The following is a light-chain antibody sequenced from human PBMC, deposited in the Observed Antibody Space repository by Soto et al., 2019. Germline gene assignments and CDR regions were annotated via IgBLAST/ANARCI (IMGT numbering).Light chain of an antibody. CDR1: QGISSW. CDR3: QQANSFPPT. Sequence: DIQMTQSPSSVSASVGDRVTITCRASQGISSWLAWYPQKPGNAPKLLIYGASSFHGGVPSRFSGSGSGTGFTLTTTSLQPEDFVPYYCQQANSFPPTFGPGTKVDTK. CDR2: GAS. J-gene: IGKJ3*01. V-gene: IGKV1-12*01.